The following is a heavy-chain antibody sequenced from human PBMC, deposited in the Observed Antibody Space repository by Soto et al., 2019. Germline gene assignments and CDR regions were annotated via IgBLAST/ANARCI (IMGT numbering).Heavy chain of an antibody. CDR3: ARGRDGDY. CDR1: GYAFTTYG. D-gene: IGHD6-6*01. J-gene: IGHJ4*02. CDR2: ISAHNGNT. Sequence: QVHLVQSGAEVKKPGASVKVSCKGSGYAFTTYGITWVRQAPGQGLEWMGWISAHNGNTNYAQKRQGRVTVTRDTSTSTAYMELRSLRSDGTAVYYCARGRDGDYWGQGALVTVSS. V-gene: IGHV1-18*01.